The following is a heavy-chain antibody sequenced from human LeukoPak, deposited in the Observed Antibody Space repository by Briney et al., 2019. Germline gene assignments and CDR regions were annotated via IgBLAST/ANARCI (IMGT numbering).Heavy chain of an antibody. CDR1: GYTFTSYG. D-gene: IGHD6-6*01. Sequence: ASVKVSCKASGYTFTSYGISWVRQAPGQGLEWMGWISAYNGNTNYAQKLQGRVTMTTDTSTSTAYMELRSLRSDDTAVYYCARTPRDSSPSHDHLYWGQETLVTVSS. CDR2: ISAYNGNT. J-gene: IGHJ4*02. V-gene: IGHV1-18*01. CDR3: ARTPRDSSPSHDHLY.